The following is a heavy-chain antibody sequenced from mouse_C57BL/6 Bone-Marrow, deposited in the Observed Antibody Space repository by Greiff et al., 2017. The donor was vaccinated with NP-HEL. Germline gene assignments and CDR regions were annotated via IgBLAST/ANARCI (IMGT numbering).Heavy chain of an antibody. D-gene: IGHD3-2*02. J-gene: IGHJ2*01. CDR1: GYTFTSYW. Sequence: QVQLQQPGAELVRPGTSVKLSCKASGYTFTSYWMHWVKQRPGQGLEWIGVIDPSDSYTNYNQKFKGKATLTVDTSSSTAYMQLSSLTSEDSAVYYCAMGSSGVVGYFDYWGQGTTLTVSS. CDR2: IDPSDSYT. V-gene: IGHV1-59*01. CDR3: AMGSSGVVGYFDY.